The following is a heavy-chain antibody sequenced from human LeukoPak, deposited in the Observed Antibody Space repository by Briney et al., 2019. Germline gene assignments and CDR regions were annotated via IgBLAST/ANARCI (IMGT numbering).Heavy chain of an antibody. CDR1: GGTFSSYA. CDR2: IIPILGIA. D-gene: IGHD2/OR15-2a*01. Sequence: SVKVSCKASGGTFSSYAISWVRQAPGQGLEWMGRIIPILGIANYAQKFQGRVTMTEDTSTDTAYMELSSLRSEDTAVYYCVTVEYSRSAYYSYFMDVWGKGTTVSVSS. CDR3: VTVEYSRSAYYSYFMDV. J-gene: IGHJ6*03. V-gene: IGHV1-69*04.